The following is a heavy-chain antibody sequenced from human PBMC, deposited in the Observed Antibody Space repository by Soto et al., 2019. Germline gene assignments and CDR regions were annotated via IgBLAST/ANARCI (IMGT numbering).Heavy chain of an antibody. CDR1: GFTFSKYA. J-gene: IGHJ3*01. CDR2: IGGNGGGT. Sequence: GGSLRLSCAVSGFTFSKYALNWVRQAPGKGLEWVSDIGGNGGGTYYADSVQGRFTISRDNSKNTLYLEMKSLRAEDTAIYYCVREGSRWYSRGSLDVWGRGTMVTVSS. V-gene: IGHV3-23*01. CDR3: VREGSRWYSRGSLDV. D-gene: IGHD6-19*01.